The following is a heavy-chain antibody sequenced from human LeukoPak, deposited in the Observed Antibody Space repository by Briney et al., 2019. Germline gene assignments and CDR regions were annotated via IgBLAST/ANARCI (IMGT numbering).Heavy chain of an antibody. J-gene: IGHJ3*02. CDR1: GGSISSSSYY. V-gene: IGHV4-39*07. CDR2: INHSGST. D-gene: IGHD1-26*01. CDR3: ARVEGGRSLGI. Sequence: SETLSLTCTVSGGSISSSSYYWSWIRQPPGKGLEWIGEINHSGSTNYNPSLKSRVTISVDTSKNQFSLKLSSVTAADTAVYYCARVEGGRSLGIWGQGTMVTVSS.